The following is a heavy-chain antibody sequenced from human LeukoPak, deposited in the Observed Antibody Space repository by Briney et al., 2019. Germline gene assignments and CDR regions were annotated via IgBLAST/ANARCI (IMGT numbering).Heavy chain of an antibody. CDR1: GFTFSSYS. D-gene: IGHD4-17*01. V-gene: IGHV3-30*03. CDR2: ISYDGSNK. J-gene: IGHJ4*02. Sequence: GGSLRLSCAASGFTFSSYSMNWVRQAPGKGLEWVAVISYDGSNKYYADSVKGRFTISRDNSKNTLYLQVNSLRAEDTAVYYCARVRSYYGDYWAFDYWGQGTLVTVSS. CDR3: ARVRSYYGDYWAFDY.